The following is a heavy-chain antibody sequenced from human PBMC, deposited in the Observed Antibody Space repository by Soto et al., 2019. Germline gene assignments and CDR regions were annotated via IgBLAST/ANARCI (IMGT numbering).Heavy chain of an antibody. CDR3: ATTVVTPNYYYYGTDV. Sequence: SETLSLTCTVSGGSISSSSYYWGWIRQPPGKGLEWIGSIYYSGSTYYNPSLKSRVTISVDTSKNQFSLKLSSVTAADTAVYYCATTVVTPNYYYYGTDVWGQGTTVTVSS. J-gene: IGHJ6*02. CDR2: IYYSGST. CDR1: GGSISSSSYY. D-gene: IGHD4-17*01. V-gene: IGHV4-39*01.